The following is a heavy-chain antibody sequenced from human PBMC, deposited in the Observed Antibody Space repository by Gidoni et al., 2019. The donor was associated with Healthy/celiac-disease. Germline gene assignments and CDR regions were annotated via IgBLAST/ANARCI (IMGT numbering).Heavy chain of an antibody. V-gene: IGHV3-21*01. J-gene: IGHJ3*02. CDR2: ISSSSSYI. CDR3: ARFHLPRIQLWLTERDGYNREAFDI. Sequence: EVQLVESGGGLVKPGGSLRLSCAASGFTFSSYSMNWVRQAPGKGLEWVSSISSSSSYIYYADSVKGRFTISRDNAKNSLYLQMNSLRAEDTAVYYCARFHLPRIQLWLTERDGYNREAFDIWGQGTMVTVSS. D-gene: IGHD5-18*01. CDR1: GFTFSSYS.